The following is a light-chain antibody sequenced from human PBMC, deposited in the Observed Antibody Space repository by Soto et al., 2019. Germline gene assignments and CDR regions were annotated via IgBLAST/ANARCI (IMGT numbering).Light chain of an antibody. CDR3: QQYGSSPLT. V-gene: IGKV3-20*01. J-gene: IGKJ4*01. CDR1: QSVSSSY. CDR2: GAS. Sequence: EIVLTQSPGTLSLSPGERATLSCRASQSVSSSYLAWYQQKPGQAPRLLIYGASNRATGIPDRFSGSGSGKDFTFTISRLEPEDFVVYYCQQYGSSPLTFGGGTKVEIK.